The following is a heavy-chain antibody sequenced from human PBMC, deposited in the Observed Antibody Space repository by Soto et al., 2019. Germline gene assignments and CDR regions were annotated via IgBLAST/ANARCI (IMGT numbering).Heavy chain of an antibody. CDR3: ARGIVGATDFDY. D-gene: IGHD1-26*01. V-gene: IGHV1-69*13. CDR1: GGTFSSYA. Sequence: SVKVSCKASGGTFSSYAFSWVRQAPGQGLEWVGDFIPMPQTANYAQRFQGRVTITADESTRTVYMELRSLRSEDTAVYYCARGIVGATDFDYWGQGTLVTVSS. J-gene: IGHJ4*02. CDR2: FIPMPQTA.